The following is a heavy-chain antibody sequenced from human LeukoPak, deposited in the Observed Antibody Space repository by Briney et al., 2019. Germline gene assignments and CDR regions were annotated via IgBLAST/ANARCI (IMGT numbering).Heavy chain of an antibody. Sequence: ASVKVSCKASGYTFTGYYMHWVRQAPGQGLEWMGWINPNSGGTNYAQKFQGRVTMTRDTSISKAYMELSRLRSDDTAVYYCARTGEARIYDILTGYYLPSSSYYFDYWGQGTLVTVSS. CDR1: GYTFTGYY. CDR2: INPNSGGT. V-gene: IGHV1-2*02. D-gene: IGHD3-9*01. J-gene: IGHJ4*02. CDR3: ARTGEARIYDILTGYYLPSSSYYFDY.